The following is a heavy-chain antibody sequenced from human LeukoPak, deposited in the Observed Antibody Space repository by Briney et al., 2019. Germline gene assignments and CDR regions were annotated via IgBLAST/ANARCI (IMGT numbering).Heavy chain of an antibody. D-gene: IGHD5-24*01. V-gene: IGHV3-30*02. CDR2: IRYDGSNK. J-gene: IGHJ4*02. CDR3: ARDVEMATMIFDY. Sequence: GGSLRLSCAASGFTFSSYGMHWVRQAPGKGLEWVAFIRYDGSNKYYADSVKGRFTISRDNSKNTVSLQMNSLRAEDTAIYYCARDVEMATMIFDYWGQGALVTVSS. CDR1: GFTFSSYG.